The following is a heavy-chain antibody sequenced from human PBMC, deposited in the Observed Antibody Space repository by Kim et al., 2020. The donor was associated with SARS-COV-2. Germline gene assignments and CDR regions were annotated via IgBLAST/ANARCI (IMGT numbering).Heavy chain of an antibody. CDR1: GFTFSSYS. D-gene: IGHD1-26*01. Sequence: GGSLRLSCAASGFTFSSYSMNWVRQAPGKGLEWVSYISSSSSTIYYADSVKGRFTISRDNAKNSLYLQMNSLRAEDTAVYYCARESRIVGATYYYYYGMDVWGQGTTVTVSS. CDR3: ARESRIVGATYYYYYGMDV. J-gene: IGHJ6*02. V-gene: IGHV3-48*04. CDR2: ISSSSSTI.